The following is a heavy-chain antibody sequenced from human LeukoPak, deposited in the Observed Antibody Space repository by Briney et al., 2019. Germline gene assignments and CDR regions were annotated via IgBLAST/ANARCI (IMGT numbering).Heavy chain of an antibody. D-gene: IGHD3-16*02. V-gene: IGHV3-23*01. CDR1: GFTFSSYA. CDR3: AKGLRLGELSCPVDH. CDR2: ISGSGGST. Sequence: GGSLRLSCAASGFTFSSYAMNWVRQAPGKGLEWVSAISGSGGSTYYADSVKGRFTISRDNSKNTLYLQMNSLRAEDTAVYYCAKGLRLGELSCPVDHWGQGTLVTVSS. J-gene: IGHJ4*02.